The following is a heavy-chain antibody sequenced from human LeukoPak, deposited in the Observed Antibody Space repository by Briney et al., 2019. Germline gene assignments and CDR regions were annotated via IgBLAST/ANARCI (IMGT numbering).Heavy chain of an antibody. CDR2: ISSSSSYI. CDR1: GFAFNSYS. CDR3: ARDLSRRSVGRHDFDY. V-gene: IGHV3-21*06. D-gene: IGHD1-26*01. J-gene: IGHJ4*02. Sequence: GGSLRLSCAGSGFAFNSYSMNRVRQAPGRALEWVSSISSSSSYIFYADSVRGRFTVSRDNAKNSLYLRMDSLGAEDTAVYYCARDLSRRSVGRHDFDYWGQGTLVTVSS.